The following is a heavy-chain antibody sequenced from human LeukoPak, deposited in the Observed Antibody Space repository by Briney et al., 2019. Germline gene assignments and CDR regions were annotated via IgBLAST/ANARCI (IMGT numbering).Heavy chain of an antibody. V-gene: IGHV1-69*05. CDR2: IIPIFGTA. CDR3: ARDLWASPDYGDYSDY. J-gene: IGHJ4*02. Sequence: SVKVSCKASGGTFSSYAVSWVRHAPGQGLEWMGRIIPIFGTANYAQKFQGRVTITTDESTSTAYMELSSLRSEDTAVYYCARDLWASPDYGDYSDYWGQGTLVTVSS. D-gene: IGHD4-17*01. CDR1: GGTFSSYA.